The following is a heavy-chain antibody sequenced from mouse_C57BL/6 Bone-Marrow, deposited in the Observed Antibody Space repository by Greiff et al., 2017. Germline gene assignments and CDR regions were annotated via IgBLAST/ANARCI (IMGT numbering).Heavy chain of an antibody. D-gene: IGHD2-4*01. Sequence: VQLQQPGAELVKPGASVKMSCTASGYTFTSYWITWVKQRPGQGLEWIGDIYPGSGSTNYNEKVKSKATLTVDTSSSTAYMQLSSLTAEDSAVYYGARDYDYDVDYFDYWGQGTTLTVSA. CDR2: IYPGSGST. J-gene: IGHJ2*01. CDR1: GYTFTSYW. V-gene: IGHV1-55*01. CDR3: ARDYDYDVDYFDY.